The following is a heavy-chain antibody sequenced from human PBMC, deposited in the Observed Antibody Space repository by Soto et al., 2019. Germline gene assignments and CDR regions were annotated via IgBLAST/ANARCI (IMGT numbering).Heavy chain of an antibody. D-gene: IGHD4-17*01. V-gene: IGHV5-51*01. CDR2: IYPGDSDT. J-gene: IGHJ4*02. Sequence: GESLKISCKGSGYSFTSYWIGWVRQMPGKGLEWMGIIYPGDSDTRYSPSFQGQVTISADKSISTAYLQWSSLKASDTAMYYCARHAAVTTASGPSDYWGQGTLGTVPS. CDR1: GYSFTSYW. CDR3: ARHAAVTTASGPSDY.